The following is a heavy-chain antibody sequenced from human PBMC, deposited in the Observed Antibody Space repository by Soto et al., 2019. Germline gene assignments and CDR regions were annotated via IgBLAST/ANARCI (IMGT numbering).Heavy chain of an antibody. CDR1: GGSISSYY. V-gene: IGHV4-59*01. CDR3: ERAHWSSSWTGYFDY. D-gene: IGHD6-13*01. Sequence: PSETLSLTCTVSGGSISSYYWSWIRQPPGKGLEWIGYIYYSGSTNYNPSLKSRVTISVDTSKNQFSLKLSSVTAADTAVYYCERAHWSSSWTGYFDYWGQGTLVTVSS. J-gene: IGHJ4*02. CDR2: IYYSGST.